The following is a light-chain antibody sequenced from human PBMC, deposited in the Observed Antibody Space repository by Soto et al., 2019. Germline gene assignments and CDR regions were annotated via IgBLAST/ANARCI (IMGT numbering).Light chain of an antibody. V-gene: IGKV1-6*01. CDR3: QQYNNWPPGT. CDR2: TAS. Sequence: AIQMTQSPSSLSASVGDRVTITCRASQGIRNDLAWYQRKPGKAPKLLIYTASSLQNGVPPRFSGSGSDTVFTLTIDSLQPEDFAVYYCQQYNNWPPGTFGQGTKVDIK. CDR1: QGIRND. J-gene: IGKJ1*01.